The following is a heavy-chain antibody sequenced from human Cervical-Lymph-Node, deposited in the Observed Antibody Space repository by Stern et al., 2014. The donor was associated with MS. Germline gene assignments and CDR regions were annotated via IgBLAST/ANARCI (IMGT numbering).Heavy chain of an antibody. Sequence: EVQLVESGAEAKKPGESLKISCKGSGYSFTTYWIGWVRQMPGKGLEWMGIVYPGDSDTKYSPSFQGQVTISVDKSITTAYLQWSSLKASDTAMYYCARLGGGYDSNMGRHYYYYYAMDVWGQGTTVTVSS. V-gene: IGHV5-51*01. CDR2: VYPGDSDT. CDR3: ARLGGGYDSNMGRHYYYYYAMDV. J-gene: IGHJ6*02. CDR1: GYSFTTYW. D-gene: IGHD5-12*01.